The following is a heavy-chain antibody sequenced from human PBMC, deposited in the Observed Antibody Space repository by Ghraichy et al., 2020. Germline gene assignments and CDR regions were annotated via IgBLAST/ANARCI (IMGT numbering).Heavy chain of an antibody. CDR1: EFTFSSYW. Sequence: GGSLRLSCAASEFTFSSYWMSWVRQAPGKGLEWVANTKQDGSEKYYVDSVKGRFTVSRDNAKNFLYLQMNSLRVEDTAIYYCARESPGSSSWYEGWGQGTLVTVSS. CDR2: TKQDGSEK. V-gene: IGHV3-7*03. J-gene: IGHJ4*02. D-gene: IGHD6-13*01. CDR3: ARESPGSSSWYEG.